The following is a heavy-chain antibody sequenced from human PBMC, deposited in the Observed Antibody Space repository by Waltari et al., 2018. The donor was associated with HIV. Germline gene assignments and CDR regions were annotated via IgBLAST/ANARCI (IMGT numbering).Heavy chain of an antibody. V-gene: IGHV4-38-2*01. Sequence: QVQLQESGPGLVPPSETPSLTCAVPSDSSTRASSWGWIRQSPGKGLEWIGSISHRGSTYYNPSLKSRVTISVDTSKNQVSLKLSSVTAADTAVYYCARGDIVATGGFDFWGQGTLVTVSS. J-gene: IGHJ4*02. CDR3: ARGDIVATGGFDF. CDR2: ISHRGST. CDR1: SDSSTRASS. D-gene: IGHD5-12*01.